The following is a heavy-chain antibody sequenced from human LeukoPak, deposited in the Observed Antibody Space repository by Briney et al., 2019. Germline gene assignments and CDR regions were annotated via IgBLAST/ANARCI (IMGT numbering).Heavy chain of an antibody. D-gene: IGHD1-26*01. J-gene: IGHJ4*02. Sequence: GGSLRLSCAASGFTFSSYGMHWVRQAPGKGPEWVAFIRYDGSNKYYADSVKGRFTISRDNSKNTLYLQMNSLRAEDTAVYYCAKEKWELPAPFDYWGQGTLVTVSS. V-gene: IGHV3-30*02. CDR2: IRYDGSNK. CDR1: GFTFSSYG. CDR3: AKEKWELPAPFDY.